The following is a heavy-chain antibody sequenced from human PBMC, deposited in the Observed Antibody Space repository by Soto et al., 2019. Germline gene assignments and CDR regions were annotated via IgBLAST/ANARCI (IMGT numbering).Heavy chain of an antibody. D-gene: IGHD1-26*01. CDR3: AKDGSHNFDY. V-gene: IGHV3-30*18. CDR1: GFTFSHYA. Sequence: QVQLVESGGGVVQPGRSLRLSCAASGFTFSHYAMHWVRQAPGKGLEWVALMSYDGSNEYYADSVKGRFTISRDNSKNTIYLQMNSLRAEDTAVYYCAKDGSHNFDYWGQGTLVTVCS. CDR2: MSYDGSNE. J-gene: IGHJ4*02.